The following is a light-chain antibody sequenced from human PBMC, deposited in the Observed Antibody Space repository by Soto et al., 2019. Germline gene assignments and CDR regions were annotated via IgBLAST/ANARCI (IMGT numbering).Light chain of an antibody. V-gene: IGKV3-20*01. CDR2: GAS. J-gene: IGKJ1*01. Sequence: ENVLTQSPGTLSLSPGERATLSCRASQSVSRSYLAWYQQKPGQAPRLLIYGASSRATGIPDRFSGSGSGTDFTLTISRLETEDFAVDYCQQYGSSFPWTFGQGTKVEIK. CDR1: QSVSRSY. CDR3: QQYGSSFPWT.